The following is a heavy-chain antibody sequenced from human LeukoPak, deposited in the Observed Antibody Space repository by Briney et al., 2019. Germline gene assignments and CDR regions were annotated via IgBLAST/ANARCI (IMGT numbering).Heavy chain of an antibody. D-gene: IGHD2-15*01. J-gene: IGHJ4*02. V-gene: IGHV3-21*01. CDR1: GFTFNSYS. CDR3: ARDKDIGLDY. CDR2: ISGSNSYI. Sequence: PGGSLRLSCAASGFTFNSYSMNWVRQAPGKGLEWVSSISGSNSYIYYADSMKGRFTISRDNSKNTLYLQMNSLRAEDTAVYYCARDKDIGLDYWGQGTLVTVSS.